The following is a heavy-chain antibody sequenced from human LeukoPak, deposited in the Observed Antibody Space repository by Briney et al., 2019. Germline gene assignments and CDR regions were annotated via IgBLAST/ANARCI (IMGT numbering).Heavy chain of an antibody. CDR3: ARGRGYCSGGSCQLHYDY. D-gene: IGHD2-15*01. Sequence: SETLSLTCAVYGGSFSGYYWSWIRQPPGKGLEWIGEINHSGSTNYNPSLKSRVTISVDRSKNQFSLKLSSVTAADTAVYYCARGRGYCSGGSCQLHYDYWGQGTLVTVSS. V-gene: IGHV4-34*01. J-gene: IGHJ4*02. CDR1: GGSFSGYY. CDR2: INHSGST.